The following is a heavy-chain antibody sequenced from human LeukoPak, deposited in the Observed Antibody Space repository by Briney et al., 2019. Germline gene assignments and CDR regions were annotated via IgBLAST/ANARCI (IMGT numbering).Heavy chain of an antibody. Sequence: GGSLRLSCAASGFTFSNYWMSWVRQAPGKGLEWVANIKQDGSEKYYVDSVKGRFTISRDNAKNSLYLQMNSLRAEDTALYYCARVSTVTIYGYYYYMDVWGKGTTVTVSS. V-gene: IGHV3-7*01. CDR3: ARVSTVTIYGYYYYMDV. CDR2: IKQDGSEK. D-gene: IGHD4-17*01. CDR1: GFTFSNYW. J-gene: IGHJ6*03.